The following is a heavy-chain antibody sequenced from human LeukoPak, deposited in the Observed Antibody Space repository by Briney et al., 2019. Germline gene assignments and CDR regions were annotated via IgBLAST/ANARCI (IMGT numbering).Heavy chain of an antibody. J-gene: IGHJ6*02. Sequence: SETLSLTCTVSGGSISSYYWSWIRQPPGKGLEWIGYIYYSGSTNYNPSLKSRVTISVDTSKNQFSLKLSSVTAADTAVYYCARDRHGGELPLSYYYYGMDVGAQGTTVTVPS. CDR1: GGSISSYY. CDR3: ARDRHGGELPLSYYYYGMDV. V-gene: IGHV4-59*01. CDR2: IYYSGST. D-gene: IGHD3-10*01.